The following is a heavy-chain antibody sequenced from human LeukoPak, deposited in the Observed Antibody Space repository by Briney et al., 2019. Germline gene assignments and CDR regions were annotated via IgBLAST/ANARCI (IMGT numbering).Heavy chain of an antibody. CDR1: GGTFISYA. CDR2: IIPIFGTA. J-gene: IGHJ4*02. Sequence: ASVKVSCKASGGTFISYAISWVRQAPGQGLEWMGGIIPIFGTANYAQKFQGRVTITADKSTSTAYMELSSLRSEDTAVYYCARVVRSGYDRRAFYFDYWGQGTLVTVSS. V-gene: IGHV1-69*06. CDR3: ARVVRSGYDRRAFYFDY. D-gene: IGHD5-12*01.